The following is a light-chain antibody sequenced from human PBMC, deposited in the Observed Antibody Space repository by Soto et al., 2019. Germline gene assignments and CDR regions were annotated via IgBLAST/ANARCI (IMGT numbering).Light chain of an antibody. J-gene: IGKJ1*01. Sequence: EIMLSQSPGTLSLSPGERATLSCRASQSVSSRHLAWYQQKPGQAPRFLISGASRRATGIPDRFTGRWSGTDFTLSFCRVEPEDFAVYYSQRYGSRPRTFDQGTKVDIK. V-gene: IGKV3-20*01. CDR3: QRYGSRPRT. CDR2: GAS. CDR1: QSVSSRH.